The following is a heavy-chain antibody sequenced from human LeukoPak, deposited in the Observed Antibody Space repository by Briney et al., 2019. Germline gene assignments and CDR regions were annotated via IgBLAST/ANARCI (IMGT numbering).Heavy chain of an antibody. V-gene: IGHV4-39*07. CDR2: ICYSGST. CDR1: GGSISSSSYY. J-gene: IGHJ6*03. Sequence: PSETLSLTCTVSGGSISSSSYYWGWIRQPPGKGREWIGSICYSGSTYYNPSLKSRVTRSVDTSKNQFSLKLSSVTAADTAVYYCARESKASIAVAVDPPYYYYYMDVWGKGTTVTVSS. CDR3: ARESKASIAVAVDPPYYYYYMDV. D-gene: IGHD6-19*01.